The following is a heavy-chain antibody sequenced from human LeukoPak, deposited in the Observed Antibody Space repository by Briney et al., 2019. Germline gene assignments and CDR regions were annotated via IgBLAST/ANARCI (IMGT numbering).Heavy chain of an antibody. Sequence: SETLSLTCTVSGGSISSGGYYWSWIRQPPGKGLEWIGSIYYSGSTNYNPSLKGRVTISVDTSKNQFSLKLSSVTAADTAVYYCARETVNGNWFDPWGQGTLVTVSS. CDR1: GGSISSGGYY. CDR3: ARETVNGNWFDP. CDR2: IYYSGST. V-gene: IGHV4-39*07. J-gene: IGHJ5*02. D-gene: IGHD1-14*01.